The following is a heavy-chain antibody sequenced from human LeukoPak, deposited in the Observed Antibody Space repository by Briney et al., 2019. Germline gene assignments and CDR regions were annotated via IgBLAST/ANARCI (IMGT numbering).Heavy chain of an antibody. CDR3: ARGGGSVLLWFGELSA. CDR2: INHSGST. Sequence: SETLSLTCTVSGGSISSGSYYWGWIRQPPGRGLEWIGEINHSGSTNYNPSLKSRVTISVDTSKNQFSLKLSSVTAADTAVYYCARGGGSVLLWFGELSAWGQGTLVTVSS. J-gene: IGHJ5*02. CDR1: GGSISSGSYY. D-gene: IGHD3-10*01. V-gene: IGHV4-39*07.